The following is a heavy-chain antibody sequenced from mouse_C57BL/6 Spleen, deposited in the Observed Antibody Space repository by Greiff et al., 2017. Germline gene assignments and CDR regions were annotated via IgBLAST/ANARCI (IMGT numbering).Heavy chain of an antibody. CDR1: GYTFTDYE. CDR2: IDPETGGT. CDR3: TRETAQAPFYAMDY. V-gene: IGHV1-15*01. D-gene: IGHD3-2*02. J-gene: IGHJ4*01. Sequence: QVHVKQSGAELVRPGASVTLSCKASGYTFTDYEMHWVKQTPVHGLEWIGAIDPETGGTAYNQKFKGKAILTADKSSSTAYMELRSLTSEDSAVYYCTRETAQAPFYAMDYWGQGTSVTVSS.